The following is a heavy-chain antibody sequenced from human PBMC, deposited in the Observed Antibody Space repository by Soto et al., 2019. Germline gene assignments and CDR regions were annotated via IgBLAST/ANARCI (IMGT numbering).Heavy chain of an antibody. D-gene: IGHD3-3*01. CDR2: VYIDGTT. CDR1: GLSVTDTY. J-gene: IGHJ3*01. Sequence: EGQLVESGGGLIQPGGSLRVSCAASGLSVTDTYMSWVRQAPGKGLEWVSVVYIDGTTNYADSVKGRFTISRDNSRNTVYLPMNSLRAEDTAMYYCAREPLWSGPLPLDAFDVWGQGTKVTVS. CDR3: AREPLWSGPLPLDAFDV. V-gene: IGHV3-53*01.